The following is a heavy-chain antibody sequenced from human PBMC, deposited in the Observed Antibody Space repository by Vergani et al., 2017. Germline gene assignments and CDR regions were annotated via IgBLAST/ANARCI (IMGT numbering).Heavy chain of an antibody. D-gene: IGHD6-19*01. CDR2: IYHSGST. V-gene: IGHV4-38-2*01. J-gene: IGHJ4*02. CDR3: ARGGGGSGWSKVDY. CDR1: GYSISSGYY. Sequence: QVQLQESGPGLVKPSETLSLTCAVSGYSISSGYYWGWIRQPPGKGLEWIGSIYHSGSTYYNPSLKSRVTISVDTSKNHFSLKLSSVTAADTAVYYCARGGGGSGWSKVDYWGQGTLVTVSS.